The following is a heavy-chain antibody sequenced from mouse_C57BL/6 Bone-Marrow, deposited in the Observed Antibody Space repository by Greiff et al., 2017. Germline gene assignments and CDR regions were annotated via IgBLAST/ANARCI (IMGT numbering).Heavy chain of an antibody. CDR1: GYTFTSYD. Sequence: VQLQQSGPELVKPGASVKLSCKASGYTFTSYDINWVKQRPGQGLEWIGWIYPRGGNTKYNEKFKGKATLTVDTSTSTADMERRSLTSEASAVYFCARDGDWFACGGQGTLITVAA. J-gene: IGHJ3*01. CDR3: ARDGDWFAC. CDR2: IYPRGGNT. D-gene: IGHD2-13*01. V-gene: IGHV1-85*01.